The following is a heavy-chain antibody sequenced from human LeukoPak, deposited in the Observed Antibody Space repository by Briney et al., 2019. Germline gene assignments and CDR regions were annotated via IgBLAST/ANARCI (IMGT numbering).Heavy chain of an antibody. V-gene: IGHV3-15*01. Sequence: PGGSLRLSSAASGFTFSNAWMSWVRQAPGKGLEWVGRIKSKTDGGTTDYAAPVKGRFTISRDDSKNTLYLQLNSLKTEDTAVYNCTTDLYGGYEGVAYSGHGTLVTVSS. CDR1: GFTFSNAW. D-gene: IGHD4-17*01. CDR2: IKSKTDGGTT. CDR3: TTDLYGGYEGVAY. J-gene: IGHJ4*01.